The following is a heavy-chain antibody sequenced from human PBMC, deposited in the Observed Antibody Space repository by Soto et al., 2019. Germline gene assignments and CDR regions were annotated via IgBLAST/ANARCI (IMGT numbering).Heavy chain of an antibody. V-gene: IGHV1-69*01. D-gene: IGHD2-21*02. CDR2: IIPIFGTA. CDR3: ARDLYCGGDCSHGFDY. Sequence: QVQLVQSGAEVKKPGSSVKVSCKASGGTFSSYAISWVRQAPGQGLEWMGGIIPIFGTANYAQKFQDRVTITADESTSTAYMELSSLRSEDTAVYYCARDLYCGGDCSHGFDYWGQGTLVTVSS. CDR1: GGTFSSYA. J-gene: IGHJ4*02.